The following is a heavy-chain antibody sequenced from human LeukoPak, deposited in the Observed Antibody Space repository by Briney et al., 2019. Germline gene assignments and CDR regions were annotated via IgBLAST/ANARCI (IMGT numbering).Heavy chain of an antibody. CDR2: VNHSGRT. CDR3: ARVTFRWLQSMYYFDY. J-gene: IGHJ4*02. D-gene: IGHD5-24*01. V-gene: IGHV4-34*01. CDR1: GVAFSGYY. Sequence: PSETLSLTCAVYGVAFSGYYWSWIPHPPRERLGGVGEVNHSGRTNYNPPLKGRVTISVDTSKNQFSLKLSSVTAADTAVYYCARVTFRWLQSMYYFDYWGQGTLVTVSS.